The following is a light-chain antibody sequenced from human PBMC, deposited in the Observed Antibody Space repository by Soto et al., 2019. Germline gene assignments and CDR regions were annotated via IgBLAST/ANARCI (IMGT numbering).Light chain of an antibody. CDR3: QQVNSYPLT. CDR1: QGISSY. Sequence: DIQLTPSPSFLSASVGDTVAITCRASQGISSYLAWYQQKPGKAPNLLIYVASTLQNGVPSRFRGSGSGTDFTLTISSLQPEDFATYYCQQVNSYPLTFGQGTRLEIK. J-gene: IGKJ5*01. CDR2: VAS. V-gene: IGKV1-9*01.